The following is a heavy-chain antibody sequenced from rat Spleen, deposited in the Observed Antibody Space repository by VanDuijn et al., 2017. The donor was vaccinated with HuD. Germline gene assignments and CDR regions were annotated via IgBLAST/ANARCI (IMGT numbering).Heavy chain of an antibody. CDR2: ITNSGGIT. D-gene: IGHD1-9*01. J-gene: IGHJ1*01. V-gene: IGHV5-27*01. CDR1: GFTFSNHG. Sequence: EVQLVESGGDLVQPGRSLKLSCAASGFTFSNHGMAWVRQAPTKGLEWVASITNSGGITYYRDSVKGRFTISRDNAKSTLYLQMDSLRSEDTATYYCTTELNGYNYWYFDFWGPGTMVTVSS. CDR3: TTELNGYNYWYFDF.